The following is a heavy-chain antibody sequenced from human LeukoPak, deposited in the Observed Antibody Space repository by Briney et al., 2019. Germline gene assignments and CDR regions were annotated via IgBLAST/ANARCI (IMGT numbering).Heavy chain of an antibody. CDR3: ATVGSAWSMDD. CDR2: IWYDGSNK. CDR1: GFTFSSYA. Sequence: GGSLRLSCAASGFTFSSYAMHWVRQAPGKGLEWVAVIWYDGSNKYYADSVKGRFTISRDDSKNTLYLQMNSLRADDTAVYYCATVGSAWSMDDWGQGTLVTVSS. J-gene: IGHJ4*02. D-gene: IGHD6-19*01. V-gene: IGHV3-33*08.